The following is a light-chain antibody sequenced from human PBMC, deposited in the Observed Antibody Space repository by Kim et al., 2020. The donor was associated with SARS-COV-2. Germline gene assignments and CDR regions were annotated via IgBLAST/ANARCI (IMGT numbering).Light chain of an antibody. CDR1: QILSND. Sequence: PLSASIGDRVTINGRASQILSNDVNWYRQYPGEAPKLLIYAAFSLQSGVPSRFSGSGSGTDFTLTISSLEPEDFATYYCQQANGMFGQGTKVDIK. CDR2: AAF. V-gene: IGKV1-39*01. CDR3: QQANGM. J-gene: IGKJ1*01.